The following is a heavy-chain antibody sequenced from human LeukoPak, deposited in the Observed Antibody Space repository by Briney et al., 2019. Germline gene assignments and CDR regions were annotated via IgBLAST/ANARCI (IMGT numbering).Heavy chain of an antibody. CDR1: GFTFDDYA. V-gene: IGHV3-9*01. CDR2: ISWNSGSI. J-gene: IGHJ6*02. D-gene: IGHD1-26*01. CDR3: AKDIRGVKRGNYYYGMDV. Sequence: GRSLRLSCAASGFTFDDYAIHWVRQAPGKGLEWVSGISWNSGSIGYADSVKGRFTISRDNAKNSLYLQMNSLRAEDTALYYCAKDIRGVKRGNYYYGMDVWGQGTTVTVSS.